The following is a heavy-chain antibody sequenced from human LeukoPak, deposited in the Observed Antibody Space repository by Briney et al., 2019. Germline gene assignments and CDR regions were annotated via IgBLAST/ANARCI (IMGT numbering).Heavy chain of an antibody. V-gene: IGHV1-2*06. J-gene: IGHJ4*02. CDR1: GYTFTGYH. CDR2: INPNSGGT. D-gene: IGHD2-2*02. CDR3: ARERYCSSTSCYKNLDY. Sequence: ASVKVSCKASGYTFTGYHMHWVRQAPGQGLEWMGRINPNSGGTNYAQKFQGRVTMTRDTSISTAYMELSRLRSDDTAVYYCARERYCSSTSCYKNLDYWGQGTLVTVSS.